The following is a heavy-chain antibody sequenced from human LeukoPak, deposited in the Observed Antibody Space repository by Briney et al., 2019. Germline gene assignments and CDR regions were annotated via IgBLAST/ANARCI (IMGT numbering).Heavy chain of an antibody. CDR2: IYHSGST. D-gene: IGHD6-19*01. V-gene: IGHV4-4*02. Sequence: PSGTLSLTCAVSGGSISSSNWWSWVRQPPGKGLEWIGEIYHSGSTNYNPSLKSRVTISVDKSKNQFSLKLSSVTAADTAVYYCARDFAVAGNNWFDPWAREPWSPSPQ. CDR1: GGSISSSNW. CDR3: ARDFAVAGNNWFDP. J-gene: IGHJ5*02.